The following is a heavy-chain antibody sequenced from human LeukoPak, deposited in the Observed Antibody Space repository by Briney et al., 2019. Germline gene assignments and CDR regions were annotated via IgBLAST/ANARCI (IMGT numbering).Heavy chain of an antibody. V-gene: IGHV3-23*01. CDR1: GFTFSNYA. J-gene: IGHJ5*02. Sequence: KSGGFLRLSCAASGFTFSNYAMNWVRQAPGKGLEWVSGISGSGGSTYYADSVKGRFTISRDNSKNTLYLQMISLRAEDTAVYYCAKDRYSNYGNWFDPWGQGTLVTVFS. D-gene: IGHD4-11*01. CDR2: ISGSGGST. CDR3: AKDRYSNYGNWFDP.